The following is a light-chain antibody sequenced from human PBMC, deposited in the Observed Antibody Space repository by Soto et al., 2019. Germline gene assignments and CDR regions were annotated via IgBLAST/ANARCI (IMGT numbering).Light chain of an antibody. CDR2: RAS. CDR1: QNIYSN. J-gene: IGKJ4*01. V-gene: IGKV3D-15*01. Sequence: IVMTQSPATLSVSPGERATLSCRASQNIYSNVAWYQQRPGQAPRLLIYRASTRATGIPARFRGSGSGTEFTLTISSLQSEDFALYYCQQYNNWPHTFSGGTKVDIK. CDR3: QQYNNWPHT.